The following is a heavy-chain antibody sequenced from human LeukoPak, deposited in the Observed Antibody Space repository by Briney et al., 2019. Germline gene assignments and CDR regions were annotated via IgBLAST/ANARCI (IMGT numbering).Heavy chain of an antibody. Sequence: PGGSLRLSCAASGFTFSSYGMHWVRQAPGKGLEWVAVIWYDGSNKYYADSVKGRFTISRDNSKNTLYLQMNSLRAEDTAVYYCARAGSITMVRGVISYFDYWGQGTLVTVSP. CDR1: GFTFSSYG. CDR3: ARAGSITMVRGVISYFDY. CDR2: IWYDGSNK. D-gene: IGHD3-10*01. J-gene: IGHJ4*02. V-gene: IGHV3-33*01.